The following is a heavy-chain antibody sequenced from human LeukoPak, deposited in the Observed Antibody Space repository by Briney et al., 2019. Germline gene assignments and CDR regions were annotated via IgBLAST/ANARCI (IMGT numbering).Heavy chain of an antibody. CDR2: IYYSGST. D-gene: IGHD4-17*01. CDR3: ARSMTTVSSHSFDY. V-gene: IGHV4-59*12. J-gene: IGHJ4*02. CDR1: GGSISTYY. Sequence: SETLSLTCTVSGGSISTYYWSWIRQPPGKGLEWIGYIYYSGSTNYNPSLKSRVTISVDTSKNQFSLKLSSVTAADTAVYYCARSMTTVSSHSFDYWGQGTLVTVSS.